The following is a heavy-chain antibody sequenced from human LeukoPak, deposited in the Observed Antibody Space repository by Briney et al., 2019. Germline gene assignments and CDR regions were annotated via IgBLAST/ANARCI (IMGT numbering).Heavy chain of an antibody. CDR2: MNPNSGNT. J-gene: IGHJ5*02. D-gene: IGHD6-19*01. CDR1: GYTFTSYE. Sequence: VASVKVSCKASGYTFTSYEINWVRQATGQGLEWMGWMNPNSGNTDYAQKFQGRLTITRNTSISTVYMELSSLRSEDTAVYYCARGSSGWYHWFDPWGQGTLVTVSS. V-gene: IGHV1-8*03. CDR3: ARGSSGWYHWFDP.